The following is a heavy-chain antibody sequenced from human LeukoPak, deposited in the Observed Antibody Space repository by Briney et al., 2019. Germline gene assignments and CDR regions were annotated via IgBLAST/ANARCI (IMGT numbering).Heavy chain of an antibody. V-gene: IGHV3-21*01. CDR2: IRSSSSYI. CDR3: ARVAWDYYDTSGYRFDY. J-gene: IGHJ4*02. CDR1: GFTFSSYT. Sequence: PGGSLRLSCAASGFTFSSYTMNWVRQAPGKGLEWVSSIRSSSSYIYYADSVKGRSTISRDSAKNSLYLRMNSLRAEDTAVYYCARVAWDYYDTSGYRFDYWGQGTLVTVSS. D-gene: IGHD3-22*01.